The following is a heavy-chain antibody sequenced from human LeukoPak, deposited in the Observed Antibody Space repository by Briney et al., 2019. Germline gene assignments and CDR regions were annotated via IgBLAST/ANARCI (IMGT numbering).Heavy chain of an antibody. V-gene: IGHV4-39*07. Sequence: SETLSLTCTVSGVSISSSSYYWGWIRQPPGKGLAWIGTIYYSGSTYYNPSLKSRVTISVDTSKNQFSLNLSSLTAADTAVYYCARDYRGTYPPGYFDYWGQGTLVTVSS. CDR1: GVSISSSSYY. J-gene: IGHJ4*02. CDR2: IYYSGST. D-gene: IGHD3-16*02. CDR3: ARDYRGTYPPGYFDY.